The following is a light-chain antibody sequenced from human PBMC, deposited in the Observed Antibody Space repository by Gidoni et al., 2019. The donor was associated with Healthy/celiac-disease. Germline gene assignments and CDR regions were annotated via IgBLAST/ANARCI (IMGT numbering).Light chain of an antibody. J-gene: IGKJ2*01. Sequence: DIQMTQSPSSLSASVGDRVTITCRASQGISNSLAWYQQKPGKAPKLLLYAASRLESGGPSRFSGSGSGTDYTLTISSLQPEDFATYYGQQYYSTPRTFGQGTKLEIK. CDR3: QQYYSTPRT. CDR1: QGISNS. V-gene: IGKV1-NL1*01. CDR2: AAS.